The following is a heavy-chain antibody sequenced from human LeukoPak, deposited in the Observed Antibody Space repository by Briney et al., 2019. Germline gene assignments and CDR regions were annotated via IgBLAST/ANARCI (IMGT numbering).Heavy chain of an antibody. J-gene: IGHJ5*02. CDR2: FDPEDGET. CDR1: GYTLTELS. D-gene: IGHD6-13*01. Sequence: ASVKVSCKVSGYTLTELSMHWVRQAPGKGLEWMGGFDPEDGETIYAQKFQGTVTMTEDTSTDTAYMELSSLRSEDTAVYYCATDPLAAAGTRWFDPWGQGTLVTVSS. V-gene: IGHV1-24*01. CDR3: ATDPLAAAGTRWFDP.